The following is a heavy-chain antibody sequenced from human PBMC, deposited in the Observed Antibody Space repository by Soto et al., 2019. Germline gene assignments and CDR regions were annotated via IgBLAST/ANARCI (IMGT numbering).Heavy chain of an antibody. J-gene: IGHJ3*02. D-gene: IGHD3-22*01. CDR1: GGSITNYY. V-gene: IGHV4-59*08. CDR3: TTEAYDNSGSLAFDI. Sequence: SVTLSRTCTLSGGSITNYYYSYIRQPPGKGLEWIGYIFHTGTTSYNPSLKSRVTLSVDTSQSQFSLKLNSVTAADTAVYYCTTEAYDNSGSLAFDIWGPGTLVTVSS. CDR2: IFHTGTT.